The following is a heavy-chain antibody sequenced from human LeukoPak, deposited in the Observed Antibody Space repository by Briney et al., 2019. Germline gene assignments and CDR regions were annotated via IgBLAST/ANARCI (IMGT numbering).Heavy chain of an antibody. CDR3: ARQLYSSGWYGDNAFDI. CDR2: IYPGDSDT. CDR1: GYSFTSYW. D-gene: IGHD6-19*01. J-gene: IGHJ3*02. V-gene: IGHV5-51*01. Sequence: GESLKISCKGSGYSFTSYWIGWVRQMPGKGLEWMGIIYPGDSDTRYSPSFQGQVTISADKSISTAYLQWSSLRASDTAMYYCARQLYSSGWYGDNAFDIWDQGTMVTVSS.